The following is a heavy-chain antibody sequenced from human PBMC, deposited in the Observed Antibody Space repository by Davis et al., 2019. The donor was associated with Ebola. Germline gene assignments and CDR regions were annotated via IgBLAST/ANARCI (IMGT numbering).Heavy chain of an antibody. V-gene: IGHV3-30*19. CDR3: AKDIGALPYSSPFDY. Sequence: GESLKISCAASGFTFSSYGMHWVRQAPGKGLEWVAVISYDGSNKYYADSVKGRFTISRDNAKYSLYLQMNSLRAEDTALYYCAKDIGALPYSSPFDYWGQGTLVTVSS. CDR2: ISYDGSNK. D-gene: IGHD6-13*01. J-gene: IGHJ4*02. CDR1: GFTFSSYG.